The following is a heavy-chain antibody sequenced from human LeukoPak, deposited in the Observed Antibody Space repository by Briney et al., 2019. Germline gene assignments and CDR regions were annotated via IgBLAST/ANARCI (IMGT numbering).Heavy chain of an antibody. CDR3: AKADDSSGYYDY. CDR1: GFTFTSYA. J-gene: IGHJ4*02. V-gene: IGHV3-23*01. D-gene: IGHD3-22*01. CDR2: ISASGATT. Sequence: PGGSLRLSCAASGFTFTSYAMNWVRQAPGKGLEWVSVISASGATTDYADSVKGRFTISRDNSKNTLYLQMNSLRAEDTAVYYCAKADDSSGYYDYWGQGTLVTVSS.